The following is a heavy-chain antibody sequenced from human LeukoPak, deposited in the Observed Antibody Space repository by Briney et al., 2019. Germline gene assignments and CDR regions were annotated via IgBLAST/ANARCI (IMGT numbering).Heavy chain of an antibody. Sequence: GGSLRLSCAASGFTFSSYWMHWVRQAPGKGLVWVSRITTDGSTTNYADSVKGRFTISRDNAKNTLYLQMNSLRAEDTAVYYCVRGRGSGSYYDCWGQGTLVTVSS. CDR1: GFTFSSYW. CDR2: ITTDGSTT. D-gene: IGHD3-10*01. V-gene: IGHV3-74*01. CDR3: VRGRGSGSYYDC. J-gene: IGHJ4*02.